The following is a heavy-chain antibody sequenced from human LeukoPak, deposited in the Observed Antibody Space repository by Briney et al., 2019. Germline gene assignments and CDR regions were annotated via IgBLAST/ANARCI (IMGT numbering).Heavy chain of an antibody. V-gene: IGHV4-59*11. Sequence: SETLSLTCTVPGGSMSSHYWSWIRQPPGKGLEWIGYISYIGSTNYNPSLKSRVTISVDTSKNQFSLRLSSVTAADTAVYYCARDPTTVTKGLDIWGQGTMVTVSS. CDR2: ISYIGST. D-gene: IGHD4-17*01. CDR1: GGSMSSHY. J-gene: IGHJ3*02. CDR3: ARDPTTVTKGLDI.